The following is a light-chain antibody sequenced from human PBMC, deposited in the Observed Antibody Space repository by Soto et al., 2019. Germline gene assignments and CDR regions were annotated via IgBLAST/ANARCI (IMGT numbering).Light chain of an antibody. Sequence: DIQLTQSPASLSASVGDRVTITCRASDNIGSNLNWYQHQTGTAPKLLIYAASSLQGGVPSRFSGSGYGTQLTLTISGLQTEDFATYYCQQSYKILTFGGGTKWIS. CDR3: QQSYKILT. CDR1: DNIGSN. CDR2: AAS. V-gene: IGKV1-39*01. J-gene: IGKJ4*01.